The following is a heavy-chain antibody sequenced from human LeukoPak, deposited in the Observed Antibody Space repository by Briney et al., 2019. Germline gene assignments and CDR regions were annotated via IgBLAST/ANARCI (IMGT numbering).Heavy chain of an antibody. CDR1: GYRFTSYW. V-gene: IGHV5-10-1*01. J-gene: IGHJ6*02. CDR2: IDPSGSCT. Sequence: GEALKISFNGSGYRFTSYWISWVRQTPGEGLEWMGKIDPSGSCTNFSPSFQGHVNLSPSQSLSIAYLQWSSLKASDTAMYYCASRVGATSYYYGMDVWGQGPTVTVSS. CDR3: ASRVGATSYYYGMDV. D-gene: IGHD1-26*01.